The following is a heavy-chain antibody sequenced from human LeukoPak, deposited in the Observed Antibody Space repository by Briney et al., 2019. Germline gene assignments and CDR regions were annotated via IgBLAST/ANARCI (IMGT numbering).Heavy chain of an antibody. J-gene: IGHJ5*02. CDR3: ARTLYSSSWFDP. D-gene: IGHD6-13*01. CDR2: ICTDGSAT. CDR1: GFTFRTYW. Sequence: GGSLRLSCAASGFTFRTYWTRWVRQAPGKGGLWVSRICTDGSATIYADSVKGRFTISRDNANYTLYLQMNSLRAEDTAVYYCARTLYSSSWFDPWGQGTLVTFAT. V-gene: IGHV3-74*01.